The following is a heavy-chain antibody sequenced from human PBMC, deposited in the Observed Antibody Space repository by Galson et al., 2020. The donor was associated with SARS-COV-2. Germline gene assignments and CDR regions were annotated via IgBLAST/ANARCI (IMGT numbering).Heavy chain of an antibody. CDR1: GFVFSNAW. Sequence: GESLKISCAASGFVFSNAWMSWVRQAPGKGLEWVGRIKSTYNGETTDYAASVKGRFTISRDDSKKTLYLQMSSLKTEDTGVYYCTTLGGIAGVLDAVLAFAVDWGQGTLVTVSS. CDR3: TTLGGIAGVLDAVLAFAVD. J-gene: IGHJ4*02. D-gene: IGHD3-10*01. CDR2: IKSTYNGETT. V-gene: IGHV3-15*01.